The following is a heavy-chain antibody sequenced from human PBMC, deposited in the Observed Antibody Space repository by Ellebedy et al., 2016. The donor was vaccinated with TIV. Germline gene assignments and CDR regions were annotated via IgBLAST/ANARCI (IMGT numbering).Heavy chain of an antibody. D-gene: IGHD1-26*01. CDR2: IKSKTDGGTT. CDR3: TTDDVGATLDY. CDR1: GFTFSNAW. V-gene: IGHV3-15*07. J-gene: IGHJ4*02. Sequence: GESLKISXAASGFTFSNAWMNWVRQAPGKGLEWVGRIKSKTDGGTTDYAAPVKGRFTISRDDSKNTLYLQMNSLKTEDTAVYYCTTDDVGATLDYWGQGTLVTVSS.